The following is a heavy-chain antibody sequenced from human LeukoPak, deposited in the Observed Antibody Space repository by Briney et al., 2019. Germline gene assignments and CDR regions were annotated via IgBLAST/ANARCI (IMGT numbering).Heavy chain of an antibody. J-gene: IGHJ4*02. CDR3: ASYGSGSYYYFDY. CDR1: GGSISSYY. V-gene: IGHV4-59*01. Sequence: SETLSLTCTVSGGSISSYYWSWIRQPPGKGLEWIGYIYYSGSTNYNPSLKSRVTISVDTSKNQFSLKLSSVTAADTAVYYCASYGSGSYYYFDYWGQGTLVTVSS. CDR2: IYYSGST. D-gene: IGHD3-10*01.